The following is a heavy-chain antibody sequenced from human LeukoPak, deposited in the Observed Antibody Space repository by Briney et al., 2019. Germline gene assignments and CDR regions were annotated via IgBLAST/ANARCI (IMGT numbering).Heavy chain of an antibody. CDR2: ISSSGSTI. D-gene: IGHD3-10*02. CDR1: GFTFSSYE. V-gene: IGHV3-48*03. J-gene: IGHJ6*04. Sequence: GGSLRLSCAASGFTFSSYEMNWVRQAQGKGLEWDSYISSSGSTIYYANSVKGRFTTPRNNAKNSLYRQMNSLRAEDTAVSYCAELGITMIGGVWGKGTTVTISS. CDR3: AELGITMIGGV.